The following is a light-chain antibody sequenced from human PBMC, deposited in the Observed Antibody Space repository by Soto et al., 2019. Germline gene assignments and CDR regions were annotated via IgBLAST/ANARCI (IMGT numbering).Light chain of an antibody. CDR2: WAS. J-gene: IGKJ5*01. CDR3: QQHYSTLIT. CDR1: QSVLYSAKNKNF. V-gene: IGKV4-1*01. Sequence: DIVLTQSPESLSVSLCERATIHCKSIQSVLYSAKNKNFLTWYQQKPGQPPKLLIYWASTRESGVPDRFTGSGSGTDFTLTINSLQAEDVAVYYCQQHYSTLITFGHVTRLEIK.